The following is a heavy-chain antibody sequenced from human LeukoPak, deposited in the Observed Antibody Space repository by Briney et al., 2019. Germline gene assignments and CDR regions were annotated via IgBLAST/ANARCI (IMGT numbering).Heavy chain of an antibody. J-gene: IGHJ6*02. CDR3: ARGSGTITMVRGVFYGMDV. Sequence: SAKVSCKASGGTFSSYGISWVRQAPGQGLEWMGGIIPIFGTPNYAQKFQGRVTITADESTSTAYMELSSLRSEDTAVYYCARGSGTITMVRGVFYGMDVWGQGTTVTVSS. D-gene: IGHD3-10*01. V-gene: IGHV1-69*13. CDR2: IIPIFGTP. CDR1: GGTFSSYG.